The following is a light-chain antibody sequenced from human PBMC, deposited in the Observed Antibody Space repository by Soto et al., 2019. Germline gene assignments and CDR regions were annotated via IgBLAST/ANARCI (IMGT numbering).Light chain of an antibody. J-gene: IGKJ5*01. CDR1: QSISTY. CDR3: QQSYMDPIT. CDR2: DAS. Sequence: DIQMTQSPSSLSASVGNRVTITCRASQSISTYSNWYQKKPGKAPNLPIYDASRLQSGVPSRFSGSGGGTDFNLSISSVQPEDFATYFCQQSYMDPITFGQGTQLAI. V-gene: IGKV1-39*01.